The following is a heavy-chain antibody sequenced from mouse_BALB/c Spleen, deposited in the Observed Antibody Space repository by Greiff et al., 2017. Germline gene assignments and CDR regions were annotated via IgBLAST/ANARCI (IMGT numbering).Heavy chain of an antibody. Sequence: QVQLKESGAELARPGASVKLSCKASGYTFTSYWMQWVKQRPGQGLEWIGAIYPGDGDTRYTQKFKGKATLTADKSSSTAYMQLSSLASEDSAVYYCARTYYGNYEGFAYAMDYWGQGTSVTVSS. CDR1: GYTFTSYW. CDR2: IYPGDGDT. V-gene: IGHV1-87*01. J-gene: IGHJ4*01. CDR3: ARTYYGNYEGFAYAMDY. D-gene: IGHD2-10*01.